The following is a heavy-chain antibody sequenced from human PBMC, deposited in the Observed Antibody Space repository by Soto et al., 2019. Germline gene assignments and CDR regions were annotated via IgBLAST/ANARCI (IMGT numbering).Heavy chain of an antibody. D-gene: IGHD3-3*01. J-gene: IGHJ5*02. V-gene: IGHV5-51*01. CDR2: VSPYNSDT. CDR3: ARWSAPSLQGYNWLDP. Sequence: PGESLKISCKGSGYSFGDYWIAWVRQRPGRGLEYMGVVSPYNSDTRYSPSFQGQVTISVAKSIATAYLQWGSLKASDTAMYYCARWSAPSLQGYNWLDPWGQGTLVTVSS. CDR1: GYSFGDYW.